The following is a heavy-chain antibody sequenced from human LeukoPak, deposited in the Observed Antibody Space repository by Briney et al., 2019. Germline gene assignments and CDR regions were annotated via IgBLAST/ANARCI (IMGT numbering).Heavy chain of an antibody. J-gene: IGHJ3*02. Sequence: PSETLSLTCTVYGGSFSGYYWSWIRQPPGKGLEWIGYIYYSGSTYYNPSLQSRVLISVDTSKNQFSLKLSSVTAADTAVYYCARMDYYGSGSPYAFDIWGQGTMVTVSS. CDR3: ARMDYYGSGSPYAFDI. V-gene: IGHV4-30-4*08. CDR2: IYYSGST. CDR1: GGSFSGYY. D-gene: IGHD3-10*01.